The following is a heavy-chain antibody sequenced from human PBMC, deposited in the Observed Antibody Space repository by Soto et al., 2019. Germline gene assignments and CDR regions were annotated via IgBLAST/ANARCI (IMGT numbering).Heavy chain of an antibody. CDR1: GFTFSSYG. CDR2: ISYDGSNK. J-gene: IGHJ4*02. CDR3: ARSDVLLWFGELFD. Sequence: QVQLVESGGGVVQPGRSLRLSCAASGFTFSSYGMHWVRQAPGKGLEWVAVISYDGSNKYYADSVKGRFTISRDNSKNTLYLQMNSLRAEGTAVYYCARSDVLLWFGELFDWGQGTLVTVSS. V-gene: IGHV3-30*03. D-gene: IGHD3-10*01.